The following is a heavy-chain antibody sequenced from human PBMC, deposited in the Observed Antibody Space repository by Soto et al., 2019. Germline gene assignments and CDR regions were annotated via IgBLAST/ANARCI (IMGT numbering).Heavy chain of an antibody. J-gene: IGHJ4*02. CDR1: GYTFTGYY. CDR2: INPNSGGT. V-gene: IGHV1-2*02. D-gene: IGHD2-15*01. Sequence: ASVKVSCKASGYTFTGYYMHWVRQAPGQGLEWMGWINPNSGGTNYAQKFQGRVTITRDTSASTAYMELSSLRSEDTAVYYCARGVAPYYFDYWGQGTLVTVSS. CDR3: ARGVAPYYFDY.